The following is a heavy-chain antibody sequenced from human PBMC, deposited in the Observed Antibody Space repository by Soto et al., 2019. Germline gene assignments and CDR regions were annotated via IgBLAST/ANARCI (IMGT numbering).Heavy chain of an antibody. J-gene: IGHJ4*02. D-gene: IGHD3-10*01. CDR2: ISSSSSYI. V-gene: IGHV3-21*01. Sequence: PGGSLRLSCAASGFTFSSYSMNWVRQAPGKGLEWVSSISSSSSYIYYADSVKGRFTISRDNAKNSLYLQMNSLRAEDTAVYYCARDHRFYGSGSYYIQPLDHWGQGTLVTVSS. CDR3: ARDHRFYGSGSYYIQPLDH. CDR1: GFTFSSYS.